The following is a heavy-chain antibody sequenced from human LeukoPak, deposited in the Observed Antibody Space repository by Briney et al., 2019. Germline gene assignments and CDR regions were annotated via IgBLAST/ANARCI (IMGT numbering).Heavy chain of an antibody. CDR1: GFIFSSYA. D-gene: IGHD2/OR15-2a*01. Sequence: GGSLRLSCAASGFIFSSYAMSWVRQAPGKGLEWVSAISGSGGSTYYADSVKGRFTISRDNSQNTLYLQMNSPRAEDTAVYYCAKDSFSPFPGGLGWFDPWGQGPLVTVPS. J-gene: IGHJ5*02. CDR2: ISGSGGST. V-gene: IGHV3-23*01. CDR3: AKDSFSPFPGGLGWFDP.